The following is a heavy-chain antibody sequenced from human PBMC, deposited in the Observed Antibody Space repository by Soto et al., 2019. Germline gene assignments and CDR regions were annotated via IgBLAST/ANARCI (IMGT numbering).Heavy chain of an antibody. CDR3: ARQLTVTTVLYYYGMDV. CDR2: IDPSDSYT. CDR1: GYSFTSYW. J-gene: IGHJ6*02. Sequence: GESLKISCKGSGYSFTSYWISWVRQMPGKGLEWMGRIDPSDSYTNYSPSFQGHVTISADKSISTAYLQWSSLKASDTAMYCCARQLTVTTVLYYYGMDVWGQGTTVTVSS. D-gene: IGHD4-4*01. V-gene: IGHV5-10-1*01.